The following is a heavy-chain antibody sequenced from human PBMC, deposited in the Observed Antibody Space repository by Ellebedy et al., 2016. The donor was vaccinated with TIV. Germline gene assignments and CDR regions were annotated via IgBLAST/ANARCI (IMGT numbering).Heavy chain of an antibody. D-gene: IGHD3-3*01. CDR3: ARTIFGVAVTRTYWYFDL. V-gene: IGHV4-61*02. CDR1: GDSITNGYYY. Sequence: SETLSLTXIVSGDSITNGYYYWTWIRQTAEKGLEWIGRISTSGSAIYNPSLESRVTMSVDTSKNQFSLKVNSVTAADTAVYYCARTIFGVAVTRTYWYFDLWGRGTLVTVSS. J-gene: IGHJ2*01. CDR2: ISTSGSA.